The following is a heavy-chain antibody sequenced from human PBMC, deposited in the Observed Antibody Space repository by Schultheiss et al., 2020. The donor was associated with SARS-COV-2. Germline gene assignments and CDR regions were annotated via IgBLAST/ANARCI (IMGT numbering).Heavy chain of an antibody. V-gene: IGHV4-39*07. CDR1: GGSISSSSYY. J-gene: IGHJ4*02. CDR3: ARDGYSGSYYGLDY. Sequence: SETLSLTCTVSGGSISSSSYYWGWIRQPPGKGLEWIGSIYYSGSTYYNPSLKSRVTISVDTSKNQFSLKLSSVTAADTAVYYCARDGYSGSYYGLDYWGQGTLVTVSS. D-gene: IGHD1-26*01. CDR2: IYYSGST.